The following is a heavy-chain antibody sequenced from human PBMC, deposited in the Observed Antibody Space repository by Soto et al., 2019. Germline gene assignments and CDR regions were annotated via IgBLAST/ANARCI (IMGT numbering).Heavy chain of an antibody. CDR1: GFTFSSYA. J-gene: IGHJ4*02. V-gene: IGHV3-30*18. CDR2: ISYDGSDK. D-gene: IGHD3-16*02. CDR3: AQALGELSPESYDY. Sequence: QVQLVESGGGVVQPGRSLRLSCAASGFTFSSYAMHWVRQAPGKGLEWVAVISYDGSDKYYADSVKGRFTISRDNSKNTLNLQMNSLTADNTAVYYCAQALGELSPESYDYWGQGTLITVSS.